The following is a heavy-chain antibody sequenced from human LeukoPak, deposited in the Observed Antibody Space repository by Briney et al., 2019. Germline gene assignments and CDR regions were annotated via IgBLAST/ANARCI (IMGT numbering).Heavy chain of an antibody. CDR2: INPNNGGT. CDR1: GYTFTGYW. D-gene: IGHD1-26*01. Sequence: ASVKVSCKASGYTFTGYWIHWVRQAPGQGFEWMGWINPNNGGTNYAQKFQGRVTMTRDTSISTAYMELSRLRSDDTAVYYCARWSAGGGSYHLLRAYYFDYWGQGTLVTVSS. J-gene: IGHJ4*02. V-gene: IGHV1-2*02. CDR3: ARWSAGGGSYHLLRAYYFDY.